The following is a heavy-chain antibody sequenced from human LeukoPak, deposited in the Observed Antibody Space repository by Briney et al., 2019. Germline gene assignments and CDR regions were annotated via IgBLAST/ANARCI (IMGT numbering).Heavy chain of an antibody. V-gene: IGHV3-23*01. J-gene: IGHJ5*02. CDR1: GFTFSSYA. CDR2: ISGSGGST. CDR3: AKDRGSGFAGRFDP. Sequence: GGSLRLSCAASGFTFSSYAMSWVRQAPGKGLEWVSAISGSGGSTYYADSVKGRFTISRDNSKNTLYLQMKSLRAEDTAVYYCAKDRGSGFAGRFDPWGQGTLVTVSS. D-gene: IGHD3-10*01.